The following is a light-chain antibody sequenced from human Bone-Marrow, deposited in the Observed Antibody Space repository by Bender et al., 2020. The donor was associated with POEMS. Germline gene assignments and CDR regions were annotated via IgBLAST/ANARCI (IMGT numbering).Light chain of an antibody. V-gene: IGLV2-8*01. J-gene: IGLJ2*01. CDR1: SSDIGGYNY. Sequence: QSALTQPPSASGSPGQSVTISCTGTSSDIGGYNYVSWFQQHPGKAPKLIISEVSKRPSGVPDRFSGSKSGSTASLTVSGLQAEDEADYYCSSYRSGSTLVVFGGGTKVTVL. CDR2: EVS. CDR3: SSYRSGSTLVV.